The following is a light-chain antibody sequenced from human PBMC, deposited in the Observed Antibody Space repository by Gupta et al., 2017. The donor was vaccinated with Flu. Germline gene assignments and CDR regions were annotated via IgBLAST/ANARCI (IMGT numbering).Light chain of an antibody. V-gene: IGKV1-39*01. CDR3: QQSYSTPRT. CDR2: GAS. CDR1: QRISSF. J-gene: IGKJ1*01. Sequence: DIQMTQSPSSLSASVGDRVTITCRASQRISSFLNWYQQKPGKAPKLLIFGASSLQSGVPSRFSGSGSGTDFTLTISMRQPEDFAVYYCQQSYSTPRTFGQGTKVEIK.